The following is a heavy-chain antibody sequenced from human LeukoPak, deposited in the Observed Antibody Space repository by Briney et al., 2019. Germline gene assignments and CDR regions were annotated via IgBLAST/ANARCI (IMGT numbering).Heavy chain of an antibody. CDR3: ARAYYDILTGYYRSYYFDY. CDR1: GGSISSYY. CDR2: IYYSGST. V-gene: IGHV4-59*01. J-gene: IGHJ4*02. Sequence: SETLSLTCTVSGGSISSYYWSWIRQPPGKGLEWIGYIYYSGSTNYNPSLKSRVTISVDTSKNQFSLKLSSVTAADTAVYYCARAYYDILTGYYRSYYFDYWGQGALVTVSS. D-gene: IGHD3-9*01.